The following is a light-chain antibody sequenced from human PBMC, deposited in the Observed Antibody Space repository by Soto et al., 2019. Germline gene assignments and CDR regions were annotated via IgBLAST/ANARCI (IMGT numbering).Light chain of an antibody. Sequence: QSVLTQPASVSGSPGQSITISCTGTRGDVGAFNYVSWYQLHPGKAPKLVIYEVSSRPSGVSNRFSGSKSGNTASLSISGLQAEDEGDYYCSSYAGSDVFVFGTGTKLTVL. CDR1: RGDVGAFNY. CDR3: SSYAGSDVFV. J-gene: IGLJ1*01. CDR2: EVS. V-gene: IGLV2-14*01.